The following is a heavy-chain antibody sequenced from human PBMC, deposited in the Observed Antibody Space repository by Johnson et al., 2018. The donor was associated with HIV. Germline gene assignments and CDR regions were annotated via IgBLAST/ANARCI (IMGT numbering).Heavy chain of an antibody. D-gene: IGHD4-23*01. Sequence: VQLVESGGRVVRPGGSLTLSCAASGFTFSSYAMSWVRQAPGKGLEWVSAISGSGGSTYYADSVKGRFTISRDNAKNSLFLQMNSLRAEDTALYYCARVSDDYGGNPAAWGAFDIWGQGTMVTVSS. CDR3: ARVSDDYGGNPAAWGAFDI. J-gene: IGHJ3*02. CDR1: GFTFSSYA. V-gene: IGHV3-23*04. CDR2: ISGSGGST.